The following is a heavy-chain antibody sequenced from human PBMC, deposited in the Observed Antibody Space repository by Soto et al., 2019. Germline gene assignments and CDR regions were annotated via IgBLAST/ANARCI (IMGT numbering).Heavy chain of an antibody. J-gene: IGHJ6*02. D-gene: IGHD6-19*01. CDR2: IIPIFRTA. CDR1: GGTFSSSA. CDR3: ERDNDRLHLGWNYYYIRDV. V-gene: IGHV1-69*12. Sequence: QVQLVQSGAEMKEPGSSVKVSCKTSGGTFSSSAISWRRQAPGQGLEWMGGIIPIFRTADYAQKFQGRVTSAADASTSTAYMELSSLRSEDTAVYYGERDNDRLHLGWNYYYIRDVWGQGTTITVSS.